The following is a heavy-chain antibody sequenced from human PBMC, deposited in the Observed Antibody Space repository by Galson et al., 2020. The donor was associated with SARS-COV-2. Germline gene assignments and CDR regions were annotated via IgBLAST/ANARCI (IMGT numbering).Heavy chain of an antibody. D-gene: IGHD3-10*01. Sequence: KISCKASGGIFSTYEINWVRQAPGQGLEWMGGILPMSGTPKYAQKFQGRVTIGADASTSTVYMELSSLRSDDTAVYYCTRVRSIIIFTYDAFDIWGQGTMVTVSS. CDR1: GGIFSTYE. CDR2: ILPMSGTP. J-gene: IGHJ3*02. V-gene: IGHV1-69*01. CDR3: TRVRSIIIFTYDAFDI.